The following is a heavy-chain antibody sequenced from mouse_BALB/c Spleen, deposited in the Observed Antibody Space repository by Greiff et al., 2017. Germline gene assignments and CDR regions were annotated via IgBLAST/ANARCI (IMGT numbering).Heavy chain of an antibody. CDR1: GFTFSSFG. Sequence: EVKLMESGGGLVQPGGSRKLSCAASGFTFSSFGMHWVRQAPEKGLEWVAYISSGSSTIYYADTVKGRFTISRDNPKNTLFLQMTSLRSEDTAMYYCARVDGYPDYFDYWGQGTTLTVSS. J-gene: IGHJ2*01. CDR2: ISSGSSTI. CDR3: ARVDGYPDYFDY. D-gene: IGHD2-3*01. V-gene: IGHV5-17*02.